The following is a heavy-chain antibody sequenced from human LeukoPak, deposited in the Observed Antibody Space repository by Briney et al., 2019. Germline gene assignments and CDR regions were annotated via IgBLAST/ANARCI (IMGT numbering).Heavy chain of an antibody. CDR1: GGSISSYY. CDR2: IYYSGST. Sequence: SETLSLTCTVSGGSISSYYWSWIRQPPGKGLEWIGYIYYSGSTNYNPSLKSRVTISVDTSKNQFSLKLSSVTAADTAVYYCARVRSRWDDYGGNSDWYFDLWGCGTLVTVSS. CDR3: ARVRSRWDDYGGNSDWYFDL. D-gene: IGHD4-23*01. V-gene: IGHV4-59*01. J-gene: IGHJ2*01.